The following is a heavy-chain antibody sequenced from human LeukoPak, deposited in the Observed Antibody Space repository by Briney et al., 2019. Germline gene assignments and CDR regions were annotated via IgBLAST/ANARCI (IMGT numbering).Heavy chain of an antibody. CDR1: GFTFSTYG. Sequence: QTGGSLRLSCAASGFTFSTYGMHWVRQAPGKGLEWVAFIRNDGSDKYYADSVKGRFTISRDNSKNTLYLQMNSLRAEDTAVYYCAKDGIARSIFDYWGQGTLVTVSS. CDR3: AKDGIARSIFDY. CDR2: IRNDGSDK. J-gene: IGHJ4*02. D-gene: IGHD1-1*01. V-gene: IGHV3-30*02.